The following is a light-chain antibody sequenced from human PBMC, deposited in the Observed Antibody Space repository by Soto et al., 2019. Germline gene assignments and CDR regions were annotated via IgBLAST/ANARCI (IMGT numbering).Light chain of an antibody. CDR2: EVS. CDR1: TSDFVNYNY. V-gene: IGLV2-14*01. CDR3: SSYTVSTDVV. J-gene: IGLJ2*01. Sequence: QSALTQPASLSGSPGQSVTISCSGTTSDFVNYNYVSWYQHHPGKAPQLILYEVSNRPSGVSSRFSGSKSGNTASLTISGLQAEDEAYYYRSSYTVSTDVVFGGGTQLTVL.